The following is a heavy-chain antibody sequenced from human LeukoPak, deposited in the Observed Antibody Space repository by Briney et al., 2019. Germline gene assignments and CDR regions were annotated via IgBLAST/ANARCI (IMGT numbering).Heavy chain of an antibody. CDR1: GYDFSGYW. CDR3: ARAQHTYGSGSYYFDS. V-gene: IGHV5-51*01. CDR2: IYPDASNS. Sequence: GESLKISCKGSGYDFSGYWIVWVRQMPGKGLEWMGIIYPDASNSRYSPSFQGQVTISADKSITTAYLQWSSLKASDTAMYYCARAQHTYGSGSYYFDSWGQGTLVTVSS. D-gene: IGHD3-10*01. J-gene: IGHJ4*02.